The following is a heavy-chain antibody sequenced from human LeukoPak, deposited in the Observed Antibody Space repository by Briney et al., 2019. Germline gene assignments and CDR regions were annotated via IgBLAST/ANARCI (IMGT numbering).Heavy chain of an antibody. D-gene: IGHD3-10*01. Sequence: SDTLSLTCTVSGGSISSYYWSWTRHPAGKGLEWIGRIYTSGRTNYNPSLKSRVTMSVDTPKNQFSLKLSSVTAADTAVYYCARDEGSGRFDWFDPWGQGTLVTVSS. CDR2: IYTSGRT. V-gene: IGHV4-4*07. CDR3: ARDEGSGRFDWFDP. J-gene: IGHJ5*02. CDR1: GGSISSYY.